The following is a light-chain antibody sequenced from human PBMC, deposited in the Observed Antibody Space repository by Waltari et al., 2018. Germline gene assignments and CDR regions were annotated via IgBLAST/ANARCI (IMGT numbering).Light chain of an antibody. J-gene: IGKJ2*01. CDR1: QNIGTS. Sequence: DIQMTQSPSSVSASVGDRVTITCRASQNIGTSLNWYQQKPGKAPKLLVHAASSLYSGVPSRFSGSGSGTDFTLTISSLQPEDFTTYYCQQSYSTPHTFGQGTKLEIK. CDR3: QQSYSTPHT. CDR2: AAS. V-gene: IGKV1-39*01.